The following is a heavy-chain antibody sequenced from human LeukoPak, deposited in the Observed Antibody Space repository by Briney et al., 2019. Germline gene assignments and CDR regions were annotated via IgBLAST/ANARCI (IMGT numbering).Heavy chain of an antibody. CDR2: ISYDGSNK. CDR1: GFTFSSYG. CDR3: ARRGETNAFDI. Sequence: GRSLRLSCAASGFTFSSYGMHWVRQAPGKGLEWVAVISYDGSNKYYADSVKGRFTISRDNSKNTLYLQMNSLRAEDTAVYYCARRGETNAFDIWGQGTMVTVSS. V-gene: IGHV3-30*03. J-gene: IGHJ3*02. D-gene: IGHD3-16*01.